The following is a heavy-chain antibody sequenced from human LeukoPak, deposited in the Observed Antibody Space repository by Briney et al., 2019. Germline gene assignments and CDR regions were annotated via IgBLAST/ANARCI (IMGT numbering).Heavy chain of an antibody. CDR2: THYAGGT. CDR3: ARGGDDFWSGGTDSYFDY. D-gene: IGHD3-3*01. J-gene: IGHJ4*02. Sequence: SETLSLTCTVSGGSINSGSNFWGWIRQSPGKGLEWIGSTHYAGGTYYSPSLKSRVTISVDTSKNQFSLKLSSVTAADTAVYYCARGGDDFWSGGTDSYFDYWGQGTLVTVSS. CDR1: GGSINSGSNF. V-gene: IGHV4-39*07.